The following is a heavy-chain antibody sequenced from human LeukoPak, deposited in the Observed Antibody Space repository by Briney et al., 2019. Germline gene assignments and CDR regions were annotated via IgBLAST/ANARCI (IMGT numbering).Heavy chain of an antibody. D-gene: IGHD5-18*01. CDR1: GFTFSSYW. CDR2: IKQDGSER. J-gene: IGHJ4*02. V-gene: IGHV3-7*02. CDR3: NAGGYSYDY. Sequence: PGGSLRLSCAASGFTFSSYWMGWVRQAPGKGLEWVANIKQDGSERYYVDSVKGRFTISRDNAKNSLYLQMNSLRAEDTAVYYCNAGGYSYDYWGQGTLVTVSS.